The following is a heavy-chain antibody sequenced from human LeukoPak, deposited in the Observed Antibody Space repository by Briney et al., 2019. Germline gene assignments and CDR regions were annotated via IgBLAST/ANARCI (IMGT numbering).Heavy chain of an antibody. D-gene: IGHD3-10*01. CDR1: GFTFDDYG. V-gene: IGHV3-20*04. Sequence: GGSLGLSCAASGFTFDDYGMSWVRQAPGKGLEWVSGINWNGGSTGYADSVKGRFTISRDNAKNSLYLQMNSLRAEDTAIYYCARERFHGSGAPRYDYWGQGILVTVSS. CDR3: ARERFHGSGAPRYDY. CDR2: INWNGGST. J-gene: IGHJ4*02.